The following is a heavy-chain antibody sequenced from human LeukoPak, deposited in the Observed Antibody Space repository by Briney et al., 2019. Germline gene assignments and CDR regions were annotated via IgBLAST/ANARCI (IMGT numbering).Heavy chain of an antibody. CDR2: IYSGGST. J-gene: IGHJ4*02. V-gene: IGHV3-66*01. Sequence: PGGSLRLSCAASGFTVSSNYMSWVRQAPGEGLEWVSVIYSGGSTYYADSVKGRFTISRDSSKNTLYLQMNSLRAEDTAVYYCAREDKVTPFDYWGQGTLVTVSS. CDR1: GFTVSSNY. D-gene: IGHD4-23*01. CDR3: AREDKVTPFDY.